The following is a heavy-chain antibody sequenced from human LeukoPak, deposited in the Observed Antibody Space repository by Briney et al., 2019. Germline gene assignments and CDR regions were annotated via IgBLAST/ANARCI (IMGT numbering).Heavy chain of an antibody. CDR3: ARREETYYYDSSGPRDAFDI. J-gene: IGHJ3*02. Sequence: SETLSLTCTVSGGSISSGGYYWSWIRQPPGKGLEWIGYIYHSGSTYYNPSLKSRVTISVDRSKNQFSLKLSSVTAAGTAVYYCARREETYYYDSSGPRDAFDIWGQGTMVTVSS. CDR2: IYHSGST. CDR1: GGSISSGGYY. D-gene: IGHD3-22*01. V-gene: IGHV4-30-2*01.